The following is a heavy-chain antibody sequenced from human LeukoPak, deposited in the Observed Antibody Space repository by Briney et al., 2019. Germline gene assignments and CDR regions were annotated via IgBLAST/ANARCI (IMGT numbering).Heavy chain of an antibody. D-gene: IGHD5-12*01. Sequence: TGGSLRLSCAAAGFTFSSYTMNWVRQARGNGLGWVSFISTSSSYIYYADSVKGRFTISRDNAKNSLYLQMNSLRAEDTAVYYCARDLRPYSGYNDLAFDIWGQGTMVTVSS. V-gene: IGHV3-21*01. CDR2: ISTSSSYI. CDR1: GFTFSSYT. CDR3: ARDLRPYSGYNDLAFDI. J-gene: IGHJ3*02.